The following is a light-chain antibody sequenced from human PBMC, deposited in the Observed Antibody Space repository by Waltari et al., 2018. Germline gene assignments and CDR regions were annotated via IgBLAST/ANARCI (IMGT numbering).Light chain of an antibody. CDR3: STWDSSLSYWV. V-gene: IGLV10-54*04. J-gene: IGLJ3*02. CDR1: SDNVANEG. Sequence: QAGLTQPPSVSKGLRQTATLTCTGNSDNVANEGVSWLQQHQGHPPKLLSYRNDNRPSGISERFSGSRSGKPASPTITGLQPEDEADYYCSTWDSSLSYWVFGGGTKLTVL. CDR2: RND.